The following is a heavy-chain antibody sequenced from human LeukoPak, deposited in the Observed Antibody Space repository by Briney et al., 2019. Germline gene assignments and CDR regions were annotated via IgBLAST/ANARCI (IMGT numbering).Heavy chain of an antibody. CDR3: ARILEGSGAAFDI. J-gene: IGHJ3*02. Sequence: KPSETLSLTSIVSGGSMNNYYWSWIRQPPPKGLQWIAYIHYTGITNYNPFLKSRVTISLDTSKNQFSLKLNSLTAADTAFYYCARILEGSGAAFDIWGQGTMVTVSS. V-gene: IGHV4-59*01. D-gene: IGHD1-26*01. CDR2: IHYTGIT. CDR1: GGSMNNYY.